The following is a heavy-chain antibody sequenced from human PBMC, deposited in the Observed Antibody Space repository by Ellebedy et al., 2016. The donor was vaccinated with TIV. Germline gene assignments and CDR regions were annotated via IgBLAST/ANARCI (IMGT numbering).Heavy chain of an antibody. CDR3: ARGSGSPTEPARYDY. J-gene: IGHJ4*02. V-gene: IGHV4-59*01. D-gene: IGHD3-10*01. CDR1: GGSISSYY. Sequence: SETLSLTCTVSGGSISSYYWSWIRQPPGKGLEWIGYIYYSGSTNYNPSLKSRVTISVDTSKNRFSLKLSSVTAADTAVYYCARGSGSPTEPARYDYWGQGTLVTVSS. CDR2: IYYSGST.